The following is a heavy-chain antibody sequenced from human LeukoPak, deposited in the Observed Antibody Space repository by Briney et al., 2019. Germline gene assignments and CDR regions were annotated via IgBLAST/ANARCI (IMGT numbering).Heavy chain of an antibody. D-gene: IGHD3-22*01. J-gene: IGHJ4*02. Sequence: GGSLRLSCAASGFTFSSYSMNWVRQAPGKGLEWVSSISSSSYIYYADSVKGRFTISRDNAKNSLYLQMNSLRAEDTAVYYCARDRETIYDSNGYWGQGTLVTVSS. V-gene: IGHV3-21*01. CDR2: ISSSSYI. CDR3: ARDRETIYDSNGY. CDR1: GFTFSSYS.